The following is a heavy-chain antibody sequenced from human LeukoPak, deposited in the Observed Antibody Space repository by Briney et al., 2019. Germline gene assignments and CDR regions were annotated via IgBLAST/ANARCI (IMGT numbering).Heavy chain of an antibody. D-gene: IGHD5-18*01. CDR3: AREDIRGSSYGAHWGDY. V-gene: IGHV1-69*13. Sequence: SVKVSCKASGGTFSSYAISWERQAPGQGLEWMGGIIPIFGTANYARKFQGRVTITADESTSPAYMELSSLRSEDTAVYYCAREDIRGSSYGAHWGDYWGQGTLVTVSS. CDR1: GGTFSSYA. J-gene: IGHJ4*02. CDR2: IIPIFGTA.